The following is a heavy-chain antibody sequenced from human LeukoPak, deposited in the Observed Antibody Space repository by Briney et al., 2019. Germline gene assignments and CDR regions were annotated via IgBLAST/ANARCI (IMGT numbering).Heavy chain of an antibody. CDR3: AKDVGGSLDY. J-gene: IGHJ4*02. CDR1: GFTFSSYW. D-gene: IGHD1-26*01. CDR2: IRYDGSNK. V-gene: IGHV3-30*02. Sequence: GGSLRLSCAASGFTFSSYWMSWVRQAPGKGLEWVAFIRYDGSNKYYADSVKGRFTISRDNSKNTLYLQMDSLRAEDTAVYYCAKDVGGSLDYWGQGTLVTVSS.